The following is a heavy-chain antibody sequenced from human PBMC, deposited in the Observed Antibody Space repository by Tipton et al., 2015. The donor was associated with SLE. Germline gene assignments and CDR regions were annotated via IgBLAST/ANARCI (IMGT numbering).Heavy chain of an antibody. CDR2: IIPIFDTA. CDR1: GGAFSSYA. D-gene: IGHD6-19*01. CDR3: ARAAGRWLGHTWFDP. V-gene: IGHV1-69*06. J-gene: IGHJ5*02. Sequence: QLVQSGAEVKKPGSSVKVSCKASGGAFSSYAIIWVRQAPGQGLEWMGGIIPIFDTANYAQKFQDRVTITADKSTSTAYMELSSLTSEDTAVYYCARAAGRWLGHTWFDPWGQGTLVIVSS.